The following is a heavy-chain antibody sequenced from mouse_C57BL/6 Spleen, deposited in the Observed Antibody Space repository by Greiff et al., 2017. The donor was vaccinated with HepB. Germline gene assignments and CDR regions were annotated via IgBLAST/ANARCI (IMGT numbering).Heavy chain of an antibody. V-gene: IGHV3-6*01. CDR2: ISYDGSN. Sequence: EVKVEESGPGLVKPSQSLSLTCSVTGYSITSGYYWNWIRQFPGNKLEWMGYISYDGSNNYNPSLKNRISITRDTSKNQFFLKLNSVTTEDTATYYCARDDSRYYFDYWGQGTTLTVSS. D-gene: IGHD2-4*01. CDR1: GYSITSGYY. CDR3: ARDDSRYYFDY. J-gene: IGHJ2*01.